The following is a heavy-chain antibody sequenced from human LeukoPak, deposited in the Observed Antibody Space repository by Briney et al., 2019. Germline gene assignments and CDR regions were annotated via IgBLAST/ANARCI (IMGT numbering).Heavy chain of an antibody. V-gene: IGHV1-2*02. CDR3: ARFTRFRNAFDI. CDR1: GYTFTGYY. Sequence: GASVKVSCKASGYTFTGYYMHWVRQAPGQGLEWMGWINPNSGGTNYAQKFQGRVTMTTDTSTSTAYMELRSLRSDDTAVYYCARFTRFRNAFDIWGQGTMVTVSS. J-gene: IGHJ3*02. D-gene: IGHD1-14*01. CDR2: INPNSGGT.